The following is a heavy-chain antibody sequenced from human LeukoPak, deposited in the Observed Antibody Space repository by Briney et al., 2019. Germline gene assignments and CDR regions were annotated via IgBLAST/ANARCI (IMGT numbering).Heavy chain of an antibody. Sequence: QSGGSLRLSCAASGFTFNSYAMSWVRQAPGKGLEWVSAISSRGCTTYYADSVKGRFTISRDNSENTLFLQMNSLRAEDMAVYYCAKEPREYCSSTSCHNWFDLWGQGTLVTVSS. V-gene: IGHV3-23*01. CDR3: AKEPREYCSSTSCHNWFDL. CDR2: ISSRGCTT. D-gene: IGHD2-2*01. CDR1: GFTFNSYA. J-gene: IGHJ5*02.